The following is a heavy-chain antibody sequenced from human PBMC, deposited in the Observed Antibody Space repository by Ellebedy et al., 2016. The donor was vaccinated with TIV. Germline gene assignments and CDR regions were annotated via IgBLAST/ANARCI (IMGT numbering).Heavy chain of an antibody. D-gene: IGHD3-16*01. CDR1: GFTFSRHW. V-gene: IGHV3-7*03. CDR2: IKQRGSEK. CDR3: ARGRILITTADAFDI. J-gene: IGHJ3*02. Sequence: GESLKISCAASGFTFSRHWMSWVRQAPGKGLEWVANIKQRGSEKDYVDSVKGRFTISRDNAKNSLYLQMDSLRGEDTAVYYCARGRILITTADAFDIWGQGTMVTVSS.